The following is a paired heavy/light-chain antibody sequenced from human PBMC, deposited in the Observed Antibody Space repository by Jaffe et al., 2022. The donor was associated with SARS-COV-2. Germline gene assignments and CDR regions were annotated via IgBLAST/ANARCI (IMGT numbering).Light chain of an antibody. CDR3: SSYSSSTTVLV. Sequence: QSALTQPASVSGSPGQSITISCTGTISDVGGYYYVSWYQQHPGKAPKLMIYDVSNRPSGVSNRFSGSNSGNTASLTISGLQAEDEADYFCSSYSSSTTVLVFGGGTKLTVL. J-gene: IGLJ3*02. CDR1: ISDVGGYYY. CDR2: DVS. V-gene: IGLV2-14*01.
Heavy chain of an antibody. CDR3: ARDRVSYTTSSSSGY. D-gene: IGHD6-6*01. V-gene: IGHV1-18*01. Sequence: QVQLVQSGGEVKKPGASVKVSCKASGYIFSSYFIHWVRQAPGQGLEWMGWISGYNGNTKYSQKLQGRVTMTIDTSTSTAYMELRSLRSDDTAVYYCARDRVSYTTSSSSGYWGQGTLVTVSS. J-gene: IGHJ4*02. CDR1: GYIFSSYF. CDR2: ISGYNGNT.